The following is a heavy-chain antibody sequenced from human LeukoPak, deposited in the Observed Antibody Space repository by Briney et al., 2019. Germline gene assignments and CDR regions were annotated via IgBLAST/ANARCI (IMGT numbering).Heavy chain of an antibody. CDR3: ARDSQHSSSWYHFDY. CDR2: IWYDGSNK. CDR1: GFTFSSYG. Sequence: GGSLRLSCAASGFTFSSYGMHWVRQAPGKGLEWVAVIWYDGSNKYYADSVKGRFTISRDNSKNTLYLQMNSLRAEDTAVYYCARDSQHSSSWYHFDYWGQGTLVTVSS. J-gene: IGHJ4*02. D-gene: IGHD6-13*01. V-gene: IGHV3-33*01.